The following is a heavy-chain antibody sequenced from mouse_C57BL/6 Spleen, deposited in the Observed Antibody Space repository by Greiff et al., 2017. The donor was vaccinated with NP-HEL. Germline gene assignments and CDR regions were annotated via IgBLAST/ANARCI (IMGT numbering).Heavy chain of an antibody. V-gene: IGHV5-4*01. D-gene: IGHD2-4*01. Sequence: EVQLVESGGGLVKPGGSLKLSCAASGFTFSSYAMSWVRQTPEKRLEWVATISDGGSYTYYPDNVKGRFTISRDNAKNNLYLQMSHLKSEDTAMYYCARDGDYDGAWFAYWGQGTLVTVSA. CDR2: ISDGGSYT. CDR1: GFTFSSYA. CDR3: ARDGDYDGAWFAY. J-gene: IGHJ3*01.